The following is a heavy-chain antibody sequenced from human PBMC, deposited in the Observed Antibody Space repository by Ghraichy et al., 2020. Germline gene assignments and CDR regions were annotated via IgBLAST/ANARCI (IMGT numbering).Heavy chain of an antibody. CDR2: ISVYNGDT. Sequence: ASVKVSCKASGYTFTNYGITWVRQAPGQGLEWMGWISVYNGDTSYAQRLQGRVTMTTDTSTSTAYMELRSLRSDDTAVYYCARDYQNTPKTSGPHYWGQGTLVTVSS. CDR1: GYTFTNYG. V-gene: IGHV1-18*01. J-gene: IGHJ4*02. CDR3: ARDYQNTPKTSGPHY. D-gene: IGHD1-26*01.